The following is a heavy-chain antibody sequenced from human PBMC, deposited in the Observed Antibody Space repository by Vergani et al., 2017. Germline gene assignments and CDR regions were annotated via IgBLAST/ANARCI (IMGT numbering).Heavy chain of an antibody. J-gene: IGHJ4*02. Sequence: QLQLQESGPGLVKPSETLSLTCTVSGGSISSSSYYWGWIRQPPGKGLEWIGSIYYSGSTYYNPSLKSRVTISVDTSKNQFSLKLSSVTAADTAVYYCARALYCTNGVCYPPLGSFDYWGQGTLVTVSS. CDR1: GGSISSSSYY. D-gene: IGHD2-8*01. CDR2: IYYSGST. CDR3: ARALYCTNGVCYPPLGSFDY. V-gene: IGHV4-39*07.